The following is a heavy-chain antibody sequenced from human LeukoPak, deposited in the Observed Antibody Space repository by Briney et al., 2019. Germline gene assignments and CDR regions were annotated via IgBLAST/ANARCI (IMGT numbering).Heavy chain of an antibody. V-gene: IGHV3-30*02. CDR2: IRYDGSNK. J-gene: IGHJ4*02. CDR1: GFTFSSYG. D-gene: IGHD1-26*01. CDR3: ARSYPMVGASVMAWGDY. Sequence: PGGSLRLSCAASGFTFSSYGMHWVRQAPGKGLEWVAFIRYDGSNKYYADSVKGRFTISRDNSKNTLYLQMNSLRAEDTAVYYCARSYPMVGASVMAWGDYWGQGTLVTVSS.